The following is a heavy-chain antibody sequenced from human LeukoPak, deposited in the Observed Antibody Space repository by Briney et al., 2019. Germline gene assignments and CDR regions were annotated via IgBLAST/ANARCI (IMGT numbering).Heavy chain of an antibody. CDR2: INPNRGGT. CDR1: GYTFTGYY. D-gene: IGHD6-19*01. Sequence: GASVKVSCKASGYTFTGYYMHWVRQAPGQGLEWMGWINPNRGGTNSAQKFQGRGTMTRATSISTAYMELSRMRSGDTAVYYCARNSHSSGWHGVSDYWGQGTLVTVSS. CDR3: ARNSHSSGWHGVSDY. J-gene: IGHJ4*02. V-gene: IGHV1-2*02.